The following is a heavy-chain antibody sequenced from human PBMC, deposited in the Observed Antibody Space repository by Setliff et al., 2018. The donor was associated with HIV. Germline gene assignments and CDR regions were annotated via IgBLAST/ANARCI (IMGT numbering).Heavy chain of an antibody. D-gene: IGHD2-2*02. V-gene: IGHV5-51*01. CDR2: IYAADSDV. Sequence: GESLKISCEASGYGFSTSWIGWVRQKPDKGLEWMGIIYAADSDVRYNPSFQGQVTISADKSISTAYLQWSSLEASDTAMYYCARRETPAGCGTTNCYIYAFDIWGQGTMVTVSS. J-gene: IGHJ3*02. CDR1: GYGFSTSW. CDR3: ARRETPAGCGTTNCYIYAFDI.